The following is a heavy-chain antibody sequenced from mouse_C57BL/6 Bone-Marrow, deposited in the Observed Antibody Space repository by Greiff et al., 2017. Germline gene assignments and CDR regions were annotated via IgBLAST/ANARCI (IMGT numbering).Heavy chain of an antibody. CDR1: GYTFTDYA. J-gene: IGHJ4*01. V-gene: IGHV1-15*01. CDR2: IDPETGGT. CDR3: TRNEMDY. Sequence: VQLQQSGAELVRPGASVTLSCKASGYTFTDYAMHWVKQTPVHGLEWIGAIDPETGGTAYNQKFKGKAILTADKSSSTAYMELRSLTSEDSAVYYCTRNEMDYWGQGTSVTVSS.